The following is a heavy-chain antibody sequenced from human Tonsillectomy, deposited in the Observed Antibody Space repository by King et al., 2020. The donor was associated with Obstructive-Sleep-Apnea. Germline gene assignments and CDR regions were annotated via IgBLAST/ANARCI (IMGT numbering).Heavy chain of an antibody. D-gene: IGHD4-23*01. CDR1: RFTFSSYA. CDR3: AKQPGVTVVSRYDYYFDY. V-gene: IGHV3-23*04. CDR2: ISGSGVST. J-gene: IGHJ4*02. Sequence: VQLVESGGGLIQPGGSLRLSCAASRFTFSSYAMSWVRQAPGKGLEWVSAISGSGVSTYYADSVKGRFTISRDNSKNTLFLQMNSLRAEDTAVYYCAKQPGVTVVSRYDYYFDYWGQGTLVTVSS.